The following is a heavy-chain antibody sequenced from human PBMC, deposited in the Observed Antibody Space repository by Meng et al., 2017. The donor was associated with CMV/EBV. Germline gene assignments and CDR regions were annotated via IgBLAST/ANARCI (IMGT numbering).Heavy chain of an antibody. V-gene: IGHV3-21*01. CDR1: GFTFSSYS. Sequence: VQVVECGGGLVKPGGSLSLSCVASGFTFSSYSMNWVRQAPGKGLEWVSSISSSSSYIYYADSVKGRFTISRDNAKNSLYLQMNSLRAEDTAVYYCASYSSSWEGYWGQGTLVTVAS. CDR2: ISSSSSYI. CDR3: ASYSSSWEGY. D-gene: IGHD6-13*01. J-gene: IGHJ4*02.